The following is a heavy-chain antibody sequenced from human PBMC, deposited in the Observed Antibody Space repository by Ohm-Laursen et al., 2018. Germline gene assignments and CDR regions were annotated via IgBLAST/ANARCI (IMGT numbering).Heavy chain of an antibody. CDR1: GGSFSGYY. J-gene: IGHJ6*02. CDR2: INHSGST. V-gene: IGHV4-34*01. CDR3: ERGHRTYYYGSGRSPGMDV. D-gene: IGHD3-10*01. Sequence: TLSLTCGGYGGSFSGYYWSWIRQPPGKGLEGIGEINHSGSTNYNPSLKSRVTISVDTSKNQFSLKLSSVTAADTAVYYCERGHRTYYYGSGRSPGMDVWGQGTMVTVSS.